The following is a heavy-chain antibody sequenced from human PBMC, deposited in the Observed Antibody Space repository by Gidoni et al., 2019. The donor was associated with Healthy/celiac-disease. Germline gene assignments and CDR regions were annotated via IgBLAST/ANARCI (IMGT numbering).Heavy chain of an antibody. J-gene: IGHJ2*01. CDR2: ISGSGGST. V-gene: IGHV3-23*01. CDR1: GFTFSSYA. D-gene: IGHD6-6*01. Sequence: EVQLLESGGGLVQPGGSLRLSCAASGFTFSSYAMSWVRQAPGQGLEWVSAISGSGGSTYYADSVKGRFTISRDNSKNTLYLQMNSLRAEDTAVYYCAKDLIDYSSSFWYFDLWGRGTLVTVSS. CDR3: AKDLIDYSSSFWYFDL.